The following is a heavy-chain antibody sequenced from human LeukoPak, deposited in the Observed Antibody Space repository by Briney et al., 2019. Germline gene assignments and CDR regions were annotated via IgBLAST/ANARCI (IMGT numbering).Heavy chain of an antibody. CDR3: ARDPNRITIFGVPQH. V-gene: IGHV3-30*03. D-gene: IGHD3-3*01. J-gene: IGHJ1*01. CDR2: ISYDGSNK. CDR1: GFTFSSYA. Sequence: PGGSLRLSCTASGFTFSSYAMTWVRQAPGKGLEWVAVISYDGSNKYYADSVKGRFTISRDNSKNTLYLQMNSLRAEDTAVYYCARDPNRITIFGVPQHWGQGTLVTVSS.